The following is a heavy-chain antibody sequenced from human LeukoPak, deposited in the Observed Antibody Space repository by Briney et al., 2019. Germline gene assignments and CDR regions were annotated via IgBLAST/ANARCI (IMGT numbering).Heavy chain of an antibody. CDR3: ASSSWLGY. Sequence: PGGSLRLSCAASGFTFSSYAVHWVRQAPGKGLEYVSAISSNGGSTYYANSVKGRFTISRDNSKNTLYLQMGSLRAEDMAVYYCASSSWLGYWGQGTLVTVSS. V-gene: IGHV3-64*01. D-gene: IGHD6-13*01. J-gene: IGHJ4*02. CDR1: GFTFSSYA. CDR2: ISSNGGST.